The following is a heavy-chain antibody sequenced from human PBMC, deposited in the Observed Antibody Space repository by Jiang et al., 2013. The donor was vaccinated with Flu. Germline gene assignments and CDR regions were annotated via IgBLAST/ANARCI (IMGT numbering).Heavy chain of an antibody. J-gene: IGHJ6*02. Sequence: VQLVESGGGVVRPGGSLRLSCAASGFTFDDYAVSWVRQAPGKGLEWVSGLNWKDGSTGYADSVKGRFTISRDNAKNSLYLQMNSLRAEDTALYHCARRTRIVGASYGMDVWGQGTTVTVSS. CDR3: ARRTRIVGASYGMDV. CDR1: GFTFDDYA. D-gene: IGHD1-26*01. CDR2: LNWKDGST. V-gene: IGHV3-20*01.